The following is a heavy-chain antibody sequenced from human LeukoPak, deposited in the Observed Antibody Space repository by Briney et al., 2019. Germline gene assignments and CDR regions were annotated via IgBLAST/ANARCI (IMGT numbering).Heavy chain of an antibody. CDR1: GGSISSSSYY. J-gene: IGHJ3*02. CDR3: ARDRDSSSWYFDAFDI. Sequence: SETLSLTCTVSGGSISSSSYYWGWIRQPPGKGLEWIGSIYYSGSTYYNPSLKSRVTISVDTSKNQFSLKLSSVTAADTAVYYCARDRDSSSWYFDAFDIWGQGTMVTVSS. D-gene: IGHD6-13*01. CDR2: IYYSGST. V-gene: IGHV4-39*07.